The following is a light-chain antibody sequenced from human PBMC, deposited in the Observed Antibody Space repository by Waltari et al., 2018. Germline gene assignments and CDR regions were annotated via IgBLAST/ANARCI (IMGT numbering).Light chain of an antibody. Sequence: DIQMTQSPSSLSASLGDRVTITCRASQTIFLFLNWYKQRPGKGPNLLIYGASILHSGVPSRFSGSGSGTDFTLTISNLQPEDVATYYCQESFTSPRTFGHGTKVEI. J-gene: IGKJ1*01. CDR1: QTIFLF. V-gene: IGKV1-39*01. CDR2: GAS. CDR3: QESFTSPRT.